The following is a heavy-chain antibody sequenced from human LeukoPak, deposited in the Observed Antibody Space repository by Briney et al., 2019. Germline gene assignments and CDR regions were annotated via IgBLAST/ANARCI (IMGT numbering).Heavy chain of an antibody. CDR2: ISSSSSTI. J-gene: IGHJ6*03. V-gene: IGHV3-48*01. D-gene: IGHD3-9*01. CDR1: GFTFSSYS. Sequence: PGGSLRLSCAASGFTFSSYSMNWVRQAPGKGLEWVSYISSSSSTIYYADSVKGRFTISRDNAKNSLYLQMNSLRAEDTAVYYCARRNRYFDWLPARYYYYYYMDVWGKGTTVTVSS. CDR3: ARRNRYFDWLPARYYYYYYMDV.